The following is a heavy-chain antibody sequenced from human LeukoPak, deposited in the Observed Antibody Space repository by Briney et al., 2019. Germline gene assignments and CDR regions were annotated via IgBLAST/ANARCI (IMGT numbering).Heavy chain of an antibody. Sequence: GESLQISCKGSGSRFTSYWITWVRQMPGKGLEWMGTIDPSDSYTNNSPSFQGHVTISADKSISTTYLQWSSLKASDTAMYYCARHRDGGYELYFDYWGQGTLVTVSS. V-gene: IGHV5-10-1*01. D-gene: IGHD5-12*01. J-gene: IGHJ4*02. CDR3: ARHRDGGYELYFDY. CDR2: IDPSDSYT. CDR1: GSRFTSYW.